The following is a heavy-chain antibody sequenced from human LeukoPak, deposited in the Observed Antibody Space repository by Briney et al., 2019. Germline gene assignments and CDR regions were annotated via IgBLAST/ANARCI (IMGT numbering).Heavy chain of an antibody. D-gene: IGHD3-3*01. V-gene: IGHV4-59*12. J-gene: IGHJ6*02. Sequence: SETLSLTCTVSGGSISSYYWSWIRQPPGKGLEWIGYIYYGGSTNYNPSLKSRVTISVDTSKNQFSLKLSSVTAADTAVYYCARDGGYYGMDVWGQGTTVTVSS. CDR3: ARDGGYYGMDV. CDR1: GGSISSYY. CDR2: IYYGGST.